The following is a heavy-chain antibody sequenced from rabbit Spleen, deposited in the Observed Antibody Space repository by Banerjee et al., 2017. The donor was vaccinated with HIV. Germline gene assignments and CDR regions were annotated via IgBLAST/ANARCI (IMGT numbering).Heavy chain of an antibody. V-gene: IGHV1S47*01. Sequence: QEQLKETGGGLVQPGGSLTLSCKASGFDFSVYGLSWVRQAPGKGLEWIGYIDPVFGITYYASWVNGRFSISRENAQNTVFLQMTSLTAADTATYFCARDGAGGSYFALWGQGTLVTVS. CDR3: ARDGAGGSYFAL. D-gene: IGHD8-1*01. CDR1: GFDFSVYG. CDR2: IDPVFGIT. J-gene: IGHJ3*01.